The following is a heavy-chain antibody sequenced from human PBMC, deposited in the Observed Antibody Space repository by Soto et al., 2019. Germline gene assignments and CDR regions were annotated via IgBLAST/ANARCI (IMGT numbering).Heavy chain of an antibody. CDR2: IYASGST. J-gene: IGHJ5*02. D-gene: IGHD3-3*01. V-gene: IGHV4-4*02. CDR1: GGSISSSNW. Sequence: KPSETLSLTCAVSGGSISSSNWWSWVRQPPGKGLEWLGEIYASGSTNYNPSLRSRVTMSLDKSKNQFFLKLSSVTAADTAVYYCARIYYDFWGLDPWGQGTLVTVSS. CDR3: ARIYYDFWGLDP.